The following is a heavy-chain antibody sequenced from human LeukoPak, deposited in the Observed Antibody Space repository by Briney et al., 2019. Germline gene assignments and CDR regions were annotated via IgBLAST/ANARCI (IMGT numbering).Heavy chain of an antibody. CDR2: IRYDGSNK. CDR3: AKDGSGSYYRFDY. Sequence: GGSLRLSCAASGFTFSNYAMHWVRQAPGKGLEWVAFIRYDGSNKYYADSVKGRFTISRDNSKNTLYLQMNSLRAEDTAVYYCAKDGSGSYYRFDYWGQGTLVTVSS. V-gene: IGHV3-30*02. D-gene: IGHD3-10*01. J-gene: IGHJ4*02. CDR1: GFTFSNYA.